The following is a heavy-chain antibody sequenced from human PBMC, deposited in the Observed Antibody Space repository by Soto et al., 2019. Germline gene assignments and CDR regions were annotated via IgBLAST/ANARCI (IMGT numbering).Heavy chain of an antibody. CDR3: ARDGQWIQLWSEPYYFAY. Sequence: GGSLRLSCAASGFTFSSYSMNWVRQAPGKGLEWVSYISSSSSTIYYADSVKGRFTISRDNAKNSLYLQMNSLRDEDTAVYYCARDGQWIQLWSEPYYFAYWGQGTLVTVSS. J-gene: IGHJ4*02. V-gene: IGHV3-48*02. CDR2: ISSSSSTI. CDR1: GFTFSSYS. D-gene: IGHD5-18*01.